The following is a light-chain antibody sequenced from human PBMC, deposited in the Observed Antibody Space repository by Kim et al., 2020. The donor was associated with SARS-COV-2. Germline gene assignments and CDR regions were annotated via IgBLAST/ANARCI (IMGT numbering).Light chain of an antibody. CDR3: QKCDSAPWT. V-gene: IGKV1-27*01. J-gene: IGKJ1*01. CDR2: AAS. CDR1: EDISNY. Sequence: GDRCTITCRASEDISNYLAWFQLKPGKAPKLLIYAASALQPGVPSRFSGSGSGTDFTLTVTSLQPEDVATYYCQKCDSAPWTFGQGTKVDIK.